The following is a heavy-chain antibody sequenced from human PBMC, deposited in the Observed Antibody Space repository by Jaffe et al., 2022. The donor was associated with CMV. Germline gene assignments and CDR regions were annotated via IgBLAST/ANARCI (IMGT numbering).Heavy chain of an antibody. D-gene: IGHD3-3*01. Sequence: QVQLVQSGAEVKKPGASVKVSCKASGYTFTGYYMHWVRQAPGQGLEWMGWINPNSGGTNYAQKFQGRVTMTRDTSISTAYMELSRLRSDDTAVYYCARSDHSNLDFWSGYSPGLTNYYGMDVWGQGTTVTVSS. CDR3: ARSDHSNLDFWSGYSPGLTNYYGMDV. V-gene: IGHV1-2*02. CDR2: INPNSGGT. J-gene: IGHJ6*02. CDR1: GYTFTGYY.